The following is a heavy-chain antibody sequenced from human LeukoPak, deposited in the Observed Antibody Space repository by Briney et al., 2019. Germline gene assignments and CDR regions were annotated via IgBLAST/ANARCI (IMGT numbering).Heavy chain of an antibody. CDR2: IYYTGTH. CDR1: GTSTRSFY. CDR3: ASGYYGSGSYYY. J-gene: IGHJ4*02. Sequence: SETLSLTCTVSGTSTRSFYWSWIRQPPGKGLGWIGYIYYTGTHNYNPSLKSRVTISVDTSKNQFSLKLSSVTAADTAVYYCASGYYGSGSYYYWGQGTLVTVSS. V-gene: IGHV4-59*01. D-gene: IGHD3-10*01.